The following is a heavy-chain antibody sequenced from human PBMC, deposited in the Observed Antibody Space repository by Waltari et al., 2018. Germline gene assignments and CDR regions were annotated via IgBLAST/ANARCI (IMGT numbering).Heavy chain of an antibody. CDR2: IYHSGST. Sequence: QVQLQESGPGLVKPSGTLSLTCAVSGGSISSSNWWSWVRQPPGKGLEWIGEIYHSGSTNYTPSLKSRVTISVDKSKNQFSLKLGSVTAADTAVYYCASSGSGFDSSGYFDYWGQGTLVTVSS. CDR3: ASSGSGFDSSGYFDY. J-gene: IGHJ4*02. V-gene: IGHV4-4*02. D-gene: IGHD3-22*01. CDR1: GGSISSSNW.